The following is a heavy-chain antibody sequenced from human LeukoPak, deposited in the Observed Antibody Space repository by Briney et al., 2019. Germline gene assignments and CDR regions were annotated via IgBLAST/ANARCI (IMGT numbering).Heavy chain of an antibody. Sequence: PGGSLRLSCAASGFTFRNYEMTWVRQAPGKGLEWVSYISSSGSTIYYAGSVQGRFTISRDNAQNSLYLQMSSLRAEDTAVYYCARNVYNFDYWGQGTLVTVSS. J-gene: IGHJ4*02. CDR1: GFTFRNYE. V-gene: IGHV3-48*03. D-gene: IGHD3-10*02. CDR2: ISSSGSTI. CDR3: ARNVYNFDY.